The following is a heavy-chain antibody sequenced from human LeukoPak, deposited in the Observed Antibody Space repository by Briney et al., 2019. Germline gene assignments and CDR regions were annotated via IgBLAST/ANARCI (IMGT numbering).Heavy chain of an antibody. CDR3: AILYCGGDCYAGDY. CDR2: ISAYNGNT. CDR1: GYTFTTYG. Sequence: GASVKVSCKTSGYTFTTYGISWVRQAPGQGLEWMGWISAYNGNTNYAQKLQGRVTLTTDTSTSTAYMELRSLRSGDTAVYYCAILYCGGDCYAGDYWGRGTLVTVSS. J-gene: IGHJ4*02. D-gene: IGHD2-21*01. V-gene: IGHV1-18*01.